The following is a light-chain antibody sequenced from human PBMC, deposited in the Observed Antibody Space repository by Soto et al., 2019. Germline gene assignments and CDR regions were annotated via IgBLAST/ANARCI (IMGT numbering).Light chain of an antibody. Sequence: EIVMTQSPVTLSVSPGESATLSCRASQSVTSNLAWYQQKPGQAPRLLIYGAFIRATGIPARFSGSGSGTEFTPTISSLQSEDFAVYYCLQYYDWPPWTFGQGTQVEIK. CDR2: GAF. V-gene: IGKV3-15*01. CDR1: QSVTSN. CDR3: LQYYDWPPWT. J-gene: IGKJ1*01.